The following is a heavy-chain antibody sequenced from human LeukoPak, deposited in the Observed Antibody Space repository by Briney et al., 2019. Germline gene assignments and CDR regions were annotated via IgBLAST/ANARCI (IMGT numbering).Heavy chain of an antibody. Sequence: GGSLRLSCAASRFTISSYSMNWVRQAPGKGLEWVSSINSDSSHIYYADSVKGRFTISRDNAKDSLYLQMNSLRAEDTAMYYCARDWMLFHRPDYWGQGTLVTVSS. CDR1: RFTISSYS. D-gene: IGHD2-21*01. CDR2: INSDSSHI. V-gene: IGHV3-21*01. CDR3: ARDWMLFHRPDY. J-gene: IGHJ4*02.